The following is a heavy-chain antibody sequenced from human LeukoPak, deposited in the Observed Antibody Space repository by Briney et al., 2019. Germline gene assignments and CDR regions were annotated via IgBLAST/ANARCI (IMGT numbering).Heavy chain of an antibody. CDR2: ISGSGGST. CDR1: GFTFSSYA. V-gene: IGHV3-23*01. CDR3: AKDGSCSSTSCLDDAFDI. D-gene: IGHD2-2*01. J-gene: IGHJ3*02. Sequence: PGGSLRLSCAASGFTFSSYAMSWVRQAPGKGLEWVSAISGSGGSTYYADSVKGRFTISRDNSKNTLYLQMNSLRAEDTAVYYCAKDGSCSSTSCLDDAFDIWGQGTMVTVSS.